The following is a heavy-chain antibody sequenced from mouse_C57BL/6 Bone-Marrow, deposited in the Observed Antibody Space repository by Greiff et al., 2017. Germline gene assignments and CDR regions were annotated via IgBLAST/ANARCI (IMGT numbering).Heavy chain of an antibody. CDR1: GYTFTSYW. J-gene: IGHJ2*01. Sequence: QVQLQQPGAELVKPGASVKMSCKASGYTFTSYWITWVKQRPGQGLEWIGDIYPGSGSTNYNEKFKSKATLTVDTSSSTAYMQLSSLTSEDSAVYYCARGGGYYYGSSYVCVYFDYWGQGTTLTVSS. CDR2: IYPGSGST. D-gene: IGHD1-1*01. V-gene: IGHV1-55*01. CDR3: ARGGGYYYGSSYVCVYFDY.